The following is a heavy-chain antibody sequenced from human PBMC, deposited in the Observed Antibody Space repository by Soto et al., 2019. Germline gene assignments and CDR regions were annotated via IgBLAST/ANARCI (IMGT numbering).Heavy chain of an antibody. D-gene: IGHD3-10*01. CDR3: AKDRPPLLYGSGSYSNYYGMDV. Sequence: GGSLRLSCAASGFTFSSYAMSWVRQAPGKGLEWVSAISGSGGSTYYADSVKGRFTISGDNSKNTLYLQMNSLRAEDTAVYYCAKDRPPLLYGSGSYSNYYGMDVWGQGTTVTVSS. CDR1: GFTFSSYA. J-gene: IGHJ6*02. V-gene: IGHV3-23*01. CDR2: ISGSGGST.